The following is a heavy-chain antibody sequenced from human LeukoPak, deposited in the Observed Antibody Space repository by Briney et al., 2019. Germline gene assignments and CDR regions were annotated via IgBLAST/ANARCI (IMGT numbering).Heavy chain of an antibody. J-gene: IGHJ5*02. V-gene: IGHV4-59*08. D-gene: IGHD4-17*01. CDR1: GGSISSYY. CDR3: ARRGIYYGDYTNWFDP. CDR2: ICYSGST. Sequence: PSETLSLTCTASGGSISSYYWSWIRQPPGKGLEWIGYICYSGSTNYNPSLKSRVTISVDTSKNQFSLKLSSVTAADTAVYYCARRGIYYGDYTNWFDPWGQRTLVTASS.